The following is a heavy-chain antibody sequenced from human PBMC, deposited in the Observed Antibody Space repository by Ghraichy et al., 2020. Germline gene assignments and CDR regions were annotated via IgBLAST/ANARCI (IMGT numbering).Heavy chain of an antibody. D-gene: IGHD2-2*01. Sequence: SETLSLTCAVYGGSFSGYYWSWIRQPPGKGLEWIGEINHSGSTNYNPSLKSRVTISVDTSKNQFSLKLSSVTAADTAVYYCAIAYCSSTSCFDWFDPWGQGTLVTVSS. CDR3: AIAYCSSTSCFDWFDP. V-gene: IGHV4-34*01. CDR1: GGSFSGYY. CDR2: INHSGST. J-gene: IGHJ5*02.